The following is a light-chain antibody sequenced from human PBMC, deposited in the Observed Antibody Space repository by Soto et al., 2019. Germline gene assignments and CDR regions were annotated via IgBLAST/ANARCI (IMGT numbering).Light chain of an antibody. CDR3: QQYGSSPRK. CDR2: GAS. Sequence: EIVLTHSPGTLSLSPGERATLSCRSIQSVSSSYLAWYQQKPGQAPRLLIYGASSRATGIPDRFSGSGSGTDLTLTISRLEPDDFAAYYCQQYGSSPRKFGQGTKVDI. J-gene: IGKJ1*01. CDR1: QSVSSSY. V-gene: IGKV3-20*01.